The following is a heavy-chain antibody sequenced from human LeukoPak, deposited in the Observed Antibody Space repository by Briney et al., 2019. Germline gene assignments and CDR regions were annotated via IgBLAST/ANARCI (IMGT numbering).Heavy chain of an antibody. CDR1: GGSFSGYY. CDR3: ARGTPERWFDP. J-gene: IGHJ5*02. D-gene: IGHD5-24*01. CDR2: INHSGST. Sequence: SETLSLTCAVYGGSFSGYYWSWIRQPPGKGLEWIGEINHSGSTNYNPSLKSRVTISVDTSKSQFSLKLSSVTAADTAVYYCARGTPERWFDPWGQGTLVTVSS. V-gene: IGHV4-34*01.